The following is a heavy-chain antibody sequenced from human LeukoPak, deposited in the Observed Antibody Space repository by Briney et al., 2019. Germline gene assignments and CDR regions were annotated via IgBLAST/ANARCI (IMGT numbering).Heavy chain of an antibody. V-gene: IGHV1-18*01. CDR2: ISAYNGNT. CDR3: ARDGTTGTTFRFDP. Sequence: GASVKVSCKASGGTFSSYAISWVRQAPGQGLEWMGWISAYNGNTNYAQKVQGRVTMTTDTSTNTVYMELRSLRSDDTAVYYCARDGTTGTTFRFDPWGQGTLVTVSS. CDR1: GGTFSSYA. J-gene: IGHJ5*02. D-gene: IGHD1-1*01.